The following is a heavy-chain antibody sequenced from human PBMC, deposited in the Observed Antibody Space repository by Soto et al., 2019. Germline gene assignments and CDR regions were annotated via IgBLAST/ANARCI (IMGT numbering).Heavy chain of an antibody. V-gene: IGHV4-61*01. Sequence: PSETLSLTCTVSGGSVSSGSYYWSWIRQPPGKGLEWIGYIYYSGSTNYNPSLKSRVTISVDTPKNQFSLKLSSVTAADTAVYSAARGRKHYGGNGKDEKAEYFQHWCQGALDTVSS. CDR1: GGSVSSGSYY. CDR2: IYYSGST. J-gene: IGHJ1*01. D-gene: IGHD4-17*01. CDR3: ARGRKHYGGNGKDEKAEYFQH.